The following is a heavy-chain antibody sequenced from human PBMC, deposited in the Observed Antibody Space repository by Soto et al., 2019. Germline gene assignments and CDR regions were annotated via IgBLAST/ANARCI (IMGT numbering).Heavy chain of an antibody. CDR3: GHSHEGYSFSTSCYGPPFY. CDR2: TYRDDDK. V-gene: IGHV2-5*02. J-gene: IGHJ4*02. D-gene: IGHD2-2*01. CDR1: GFSLSISGVG. Sequence: SGPTLVNPTQTLTLTCTFSGFSLSISGVGVGWIRQPPGKALEWLGFTYRDDDKRHSPSVKSRLTITKDTSRNQVVLTMTNMDPVDTATYYCGHSHEGYSFSTSCYGPPFYWGQGNLVTVSS.